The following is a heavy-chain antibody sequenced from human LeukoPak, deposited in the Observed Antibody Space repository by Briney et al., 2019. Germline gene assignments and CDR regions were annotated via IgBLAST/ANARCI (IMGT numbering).Heavy chain of an antibody. CDR3: ATSPGLGYSTSLTGVDY. V-gene: IGHV3-21*01. J-gene: IGHJ4*02. D-gene: IGHD6-6*01. Sequence: PGGPLRLSCAASGFTLSSYSMHWLRQAPGKGLEWVSSISSSSVYIYYADSVKGRFTISRDNAKNSLYLQMSSLRAEDTAVYYCATSPGLGYSTSLTGVDYWGQGTLVTVSS. CDR1: GFTLSSYS. CDR2: ISSSSVYI.